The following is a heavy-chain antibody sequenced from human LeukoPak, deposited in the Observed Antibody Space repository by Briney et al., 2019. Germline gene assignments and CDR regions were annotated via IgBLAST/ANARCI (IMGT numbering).Heavy chain of an antibody. Sequence: PGGSLRLSCAASGFTVSSNYMSWVRQAPGQGLEWVSVIYSGGSTYYADSVKRRFTISRDNSKNTLYLQMNSLRAEDTAVYYCARFGGYSSSPGRDWFDPWGQGTLVTVSS. J-gene: IGHJ5*02. D-gene: IGHD6-13*01. V-gene: IGHV3-66*01. CDR2: IYSGGST. CDR1: GFTVSSNY. CDR3: ARFGGYSSSPGRDWFDP.